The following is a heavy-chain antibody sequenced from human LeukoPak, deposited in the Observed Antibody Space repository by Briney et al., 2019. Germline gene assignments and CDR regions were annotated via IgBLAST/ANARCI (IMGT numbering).Heavy chain of an antibody. Sequence: ASVKVSCKASGYTFTSYDINWVRQATGQGLEWMGWMNPNSGNTGYAQKFQGRVTMTRNTSISTAYMELSSLRSEDTAVYYCARGGYSSSWYSTFLADYFQHWGQGTLVTVSS. CDR1: GYTFTSYD. CDR2: MNPNSGNT. CDR3: ARGGYSSSWYSTFLADYFQH. V-gene: IGHV1-8*01. D-gene: IGHD6-13*01. J-gene: IGHJ1*01.